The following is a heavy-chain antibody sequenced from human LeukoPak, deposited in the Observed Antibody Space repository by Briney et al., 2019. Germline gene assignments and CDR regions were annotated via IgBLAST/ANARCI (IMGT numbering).Heavy chain of an antibody. CDR3: AKGLRTGVGPCMGYHYYMDV. Sequence: GGSLRLSCAASGFTFSNYAMSWVRQAPGKGLKWVSTINNSGAGTYYADSVKGRFTISRDNSYNTVSLQMNSLKDEDTGVYYCAKGLRTGVGPCMGYHYYMDVWGKGATVTVSS. V-gene: IGHV3-23*01. D-gene: IGHD2-8*01. J-gene: IGHJ6*03. CDR1: GFTFSNYA. CDR2: INNSGAGT.